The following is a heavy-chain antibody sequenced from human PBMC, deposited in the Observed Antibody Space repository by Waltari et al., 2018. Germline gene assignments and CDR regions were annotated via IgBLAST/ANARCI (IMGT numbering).Heavy chain of an antibody. CDR3: ARGGALPRY. CDR1: GGPFSGSY. Sequence: QVQLQQWGAGLLKPSETLSLTCDVYGGPFSGSYWSWIRQPPGKGLEWLGEITHSGGTNYNPSFKSRVTISVDTSKNQFSLKMTYMIAADTAMYYCARGGALPRYWGQGTLVTVSS. V-gene: IGHV4-34*01. CDR2: ITHSGGT. J-gene: IGHJ4*02.